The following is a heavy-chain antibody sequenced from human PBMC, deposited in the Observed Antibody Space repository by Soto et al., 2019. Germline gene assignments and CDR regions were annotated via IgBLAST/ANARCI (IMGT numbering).Heavy chain of an antibody. Sequence: QLQLQESGSGLVKPSQTLSLTCAVSGDSISVGGYSWSWIRQPPGKGLEWIGYSYHSGSTYYNPSLKSRVTISVDRSKNQFSLKLTSVTAADTAVYYCAREGDYYGTGFDYWGQGTLVTVSS. CDR3: AREGDYYGTGFDY. CDR2: SYHSGST. D-gene: IGHD3-10*01. V-gene: IGHV4-30-2*01. CDR1: GDSISVGGYS. J-gene: IGHJ4*02.